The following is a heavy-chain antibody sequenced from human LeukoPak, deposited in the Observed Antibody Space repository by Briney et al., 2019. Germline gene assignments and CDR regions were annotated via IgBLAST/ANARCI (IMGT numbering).Heavy chain of an antibody. CDR2: ISYDGSNA. D-gene: IGHD6-19*01. J-gene: IGHJ4*02. CDR3: AKSNSGWYVPPSD. Sequence: PWRSLRLSCAVSGFAFSDYGMHWVRQAPGKGLEWVAVISYDGSNAYYADSVKGRFTISRDNSKNTLYLQMNSLRAEDTAVYYCAKSNSGWYVPPSDWGQGTLVTVSS. CDR1: GFAFSDYG. V-gene: IGHV3-30*18.